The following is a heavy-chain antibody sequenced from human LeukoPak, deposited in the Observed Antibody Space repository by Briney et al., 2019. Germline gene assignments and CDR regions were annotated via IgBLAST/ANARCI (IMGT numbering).Heavy chain of an antibody. CDR3: ARDSEIAVAGTPPVYYYGMDV. CDR1: GGSISSYY. V-gene: IGHV4-4*07. CDR2: IYTSGST. Sequence: SETLSLTCIVSGGSISSYYWSWVRQPAGKGLEWIGRIYTSGSTTYNTSLTRGVTLSVDTSKNQFSLKLSSVTAAETAVYYCARDSEIAVAGTPPVYYYGMDVWGQGTTVTVSS. D-gene: IGHD6-19*01. J-gene: IGHJ6*02.